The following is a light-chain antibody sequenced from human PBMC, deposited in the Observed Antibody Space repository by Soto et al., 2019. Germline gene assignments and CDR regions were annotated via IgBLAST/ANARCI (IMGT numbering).Light chain of an antibody. V-gene: IGKV1-5*03. CDR3: QQYNVYSWT. J-gene: IGKJ1*01. CDR1: QNINSW. Sequence: DIHITQSPSTLSASVGDRVTITCLSSQNINSWLAWYQQKPGKAPKLLIYEASSLEKGVPARFGGSGSGTEFTLTISSLQPDDFATYYCQQYNVYSWTFGQGTKVDIK. CDR2: EAS.